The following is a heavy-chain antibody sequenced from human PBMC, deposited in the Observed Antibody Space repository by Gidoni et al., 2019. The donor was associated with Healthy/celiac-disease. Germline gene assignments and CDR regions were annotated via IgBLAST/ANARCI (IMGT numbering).Heavy chain of an antibody. CDR1: GFTFSSYW. J-gene: IGHJ3*02. Sequence: EVQLVESGGGLVQPGGSLRLSCSASGFTFSSYWMSCVRQAPGKGLEWVAKIKQDVSEKYYVDSVKGRFTISRDNAKNSLYLQMNSLRAEDTAVYYCARDPARATVVTEGDAFDIWGQGTMVTVSS. CDR2: IKQDVSEK. D-gene: IGHD4-17*01. V-gene: IGHV3-7*01. CDR3: ARDPARATVVTEGDAFDI.